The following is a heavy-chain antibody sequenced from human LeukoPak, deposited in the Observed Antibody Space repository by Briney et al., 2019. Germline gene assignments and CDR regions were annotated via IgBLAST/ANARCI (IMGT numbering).Heavy chain of an antibody. J-gene: IGHJ4*02. Sequence: GVSLRLSCAAYGFTFSSYSMNWVRQDPGKGLEWVSYTSSSSSTIYYADSVKGRFTISRDNAKNSLYLQMNSLRDEDTAVYYCARDKGYSSGWGSFDYWGQGTLVTVSS. V-gene: IGHV3-48*02. CDR2: TSSSSSTI. D-gene: IGHD6-19*01. CDR3: ARDKGYSSGWGSFDY. CDR1: GFTFSSYS.